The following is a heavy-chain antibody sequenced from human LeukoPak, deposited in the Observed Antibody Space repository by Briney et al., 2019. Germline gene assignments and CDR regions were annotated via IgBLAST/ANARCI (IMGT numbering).Heavy chain of an antibody. J-gene: IGHJ4*02. D-gene: IGHD3-22*01. CDR3: ARDWFSDSSGYYPSPGFDY. Sequence: ASVKVSCKASGYTFTSYYMHWVRQAPGQGLEWMGIINPSGGSTSYAQKFQGRVTMTRDTSTSTVYMELSSLRSEDTAVYYCARDWFSDSSGYYPSPGFDYWGQGTLDTVSS. CDR1: GYTFTSYY. CDR2: INPSGGST. V-gene: IGHV1-46*01.